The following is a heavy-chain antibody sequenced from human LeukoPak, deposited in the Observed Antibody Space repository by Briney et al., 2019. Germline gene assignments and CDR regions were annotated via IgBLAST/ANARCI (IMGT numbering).Heavy chain of an antibody. V-gene: IGHV3-21*01. Sequence: PGGSLRLSCAASGFTFRSYTMNWVRQAPGKGLEWVSSISSSSGYIYYADSLKGRFTISRDNAENSLYLQVSSLGAEDTAVYYCAREAGSSSSLDFWGQGTLVTVSS. D-gene: IGHD6-6*01. CDR3: AREAGSSSSLDF. CDR1: GFTFRSYT. J-gene: IGHJ4*02. CDR2: ISSSSGYI.